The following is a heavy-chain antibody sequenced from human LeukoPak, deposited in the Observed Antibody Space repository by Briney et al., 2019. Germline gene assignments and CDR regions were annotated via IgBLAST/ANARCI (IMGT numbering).Heavy chain of an antibody. V-gene: IGHV5-51*01. CDR3: ARLYYGSGSYYRRASKLGYYFDY. CDR2: IYPGDSDT. Sequence: HGESLKISCKGSGYSFTSYWIGWVRQMPGKGLEWMGIIYPGDSDTRYSPPFQGQVTISADKSISTAYLQWSSLKASDTAMYYCARLYYGSGSYYRRASKLGYYFDYWGQGTLVTVSS. J-gene: IGHJ4*02. D-gene: IGHD3-10*01. CDR1: GYSFTSYW.